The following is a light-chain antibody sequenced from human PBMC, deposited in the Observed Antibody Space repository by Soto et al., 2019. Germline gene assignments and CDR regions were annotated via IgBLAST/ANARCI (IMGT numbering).Light chain of an antibody. CDR3: QQYYSYPLT. CDR1: QGISSY. V-gene: IGKV1-8*01. Sequence: AIRMTQSPSSFSASTGDRVTITCRASQGISSYLAWYQQKPGKAPKLLIYAASTLQSGVPSRFSGSGSGTDFTLTINCLQSEDFATYYFQQYYSYPLTFGPGTKVDIK. J-gene: IGKJ3*01. CDR2: AAS.